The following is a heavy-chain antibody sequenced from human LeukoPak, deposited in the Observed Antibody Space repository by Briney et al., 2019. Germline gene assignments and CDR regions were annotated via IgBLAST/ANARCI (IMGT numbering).Heavy chain of an antibody. CDR1: GGSISSGSYY. Sequence: SQTLSLTCTVSGGSISSGSYYWSWIRQPAGKGLEWIGRIYTSGSTNYNPSLKSRVTISVDTSKNQFSLKLSPVTAADTAVYYCARSRPTRYEKNWFDPWGQGTLVTVSS. D-gene: IGHD5-12*01. CDR3: ARSRPTRYEKNWFDP. V-gene: IGHV4-61*02. CDR2: IYTSGST. J-gene: IGHJ5*02.